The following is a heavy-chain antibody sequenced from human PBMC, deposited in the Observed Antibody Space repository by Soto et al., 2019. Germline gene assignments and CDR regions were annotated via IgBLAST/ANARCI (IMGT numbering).Heavy chain of an antibody. Sequence: GGSLRLSCAASGFTFSSYWMHWVRQAPGKGLVWVSRINSDGSSTSYADSVKGRFTISRDNAKNTLYLQMNSLRAEDTAVYYCARWGDIVVVPAAINAFDIWGQGTMVTVSS. J-gene: IGHJ3*02. D-gene: IGHD2-2*01. CDR1: GFTFSSYW. CDR2: INSDGSST. CDR3: ARWGDIVVVPAAINAFDI. V-gene: IGHV3-74*01.